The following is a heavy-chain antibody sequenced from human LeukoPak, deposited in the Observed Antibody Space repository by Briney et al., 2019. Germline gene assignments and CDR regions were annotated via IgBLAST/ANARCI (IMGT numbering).Heavy chain of an antibody. CDR3: ARDRGSRPWYFDL. J-gene: IGHJ2*01. CDR1: GYSLSSGYY. V-gene: IGHV4-38-2*02. Sequence: SETLSLTCAVSGYSLSSGYYWGWIRQPPGKGLEWIGSIYHSGSTYYNPSLKSRVTISVDTSKNQFSLKLSSVTAADTAVYYCARDRGSRPWYFDLWGRGTLVTVSS. CDR2: IYHSGST. D-gene: IGHD3-10*01.